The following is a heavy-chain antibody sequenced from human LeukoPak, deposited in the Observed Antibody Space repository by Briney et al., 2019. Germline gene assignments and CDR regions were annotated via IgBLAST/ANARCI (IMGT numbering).Heavy chain of an antibody. J-gene: IGHJ4*02. CDR2: ISGSGGST. CDR1: GFTFSSYA. D-gene: IGHD6-13*01. V-gene: IGHV3-23*01. Sequence: GGSLRLSCAASGFTFSSYAMSWVRQAPGKGLESVSAISGSGGSTYYADSVKGRFTISRDNSKNTLYLQMDSLRAEDTAVYYCAKKESSSIWYDYFDYWGQGTLVTVSS. CDR3: AKKESSSIWYDYFDY.